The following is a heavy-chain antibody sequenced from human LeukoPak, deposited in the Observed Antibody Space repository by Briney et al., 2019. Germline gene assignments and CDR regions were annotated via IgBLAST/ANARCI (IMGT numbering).Heavy chain of an antibody. CDR2: IYWDDDK. CDR1: GFSLSTSGVG. V-gene: IGHV2-5*02. CDR3: AHRPVHYSSGWNFDY. D-gene: IGHD6-19*01. Sequence: SGPTLVKPTQTLTLTCTFSGFSLSTSGVGVGWIRQPPGKALGWLALIYWDDDKRYSPSLKSRLTITKDTSKNQVVLTMTNMDPVDTATYYCAHRPVHYSSGWNFDYWGQGTLVTVSS. J-gene: IGHJ4*02.